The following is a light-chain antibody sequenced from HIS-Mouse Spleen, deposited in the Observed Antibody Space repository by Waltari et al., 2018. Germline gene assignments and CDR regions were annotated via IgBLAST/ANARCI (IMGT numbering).Light chain of an antibody. J-gene: IGLJ2*01. CDR2: EDS. CDR1: AFPKKY. CDR3: YSTDSSGNHRV. Sequence: SYELTQPPSVSVSPGQPASSACSADAFPKKYTYWYQQKSGQAPVLVIYEDSKRPSGIPERFSGSSSGTMATLTISGAQVEDEADYYCYSTDSSGNHRVFGGGTKLTVL. V-gene: IGLV3-10*01.